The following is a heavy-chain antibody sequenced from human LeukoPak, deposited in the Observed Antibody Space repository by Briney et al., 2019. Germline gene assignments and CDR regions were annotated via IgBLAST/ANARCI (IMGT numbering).Heavy chain of an antibody. CDR1: GFTVSTIY. V-gene: IGHV3-53*01. Sequence: GGSLRLSCAASGFTVSTIYMTWVRQAPGKGLEWVSVIYTDDTTYYAGSVRGRFTISRDSSKNTLYLHMTSVRAEDTAVYYCAKGGMVRGPLPYYNMDVWGQGTTVTVSS. CDR2: IYTDDTT. D-gene: IGHD3-10*01. J-gene: IGHJ6*02. CDR3: AKGGMVRGPLPYYNMDV.